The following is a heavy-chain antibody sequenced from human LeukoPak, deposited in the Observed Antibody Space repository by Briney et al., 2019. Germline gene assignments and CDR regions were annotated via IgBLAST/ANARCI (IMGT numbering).Heavy chain of an antibody. CDR1: GFTFSTYA. Sequence: GRSLRFSGAASGFTFSTYAMHWVRQAPGKGLEWVAVISYDGSNKYYADSVKGRFTISRDNSKTALYLQMNSLRAEDAAAYYCARHFYCRGTSCAGYWGQGTLVTVCS. CDR3: ARHFYCRGTSCAGY. CDR2: ISYDGSNK. J-gene: IGHJ4*02. D-gene: IGHD2-2*01. V-gene: IGHV3-30*04.